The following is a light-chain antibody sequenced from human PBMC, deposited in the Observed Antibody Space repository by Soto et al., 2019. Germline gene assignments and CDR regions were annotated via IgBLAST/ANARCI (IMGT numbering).Light chain of an antibody. CDR2: EVN. V-gene: IGLV2-8*01. CDR3: SSYAGSNNLV. CDR1: SSDVGGYNY. Sequence: QSVLTQPPSASGSPGQSVAISCTGTSSDVGGYNYVSWYQQHPGKAPKLMIYEVNKRPSGVPDRFSASKSGNTASLTVSGLQAEDEADYYCSSYAGSNNLVFGGGTKLTVL. J-gene: IGLJ3*02.